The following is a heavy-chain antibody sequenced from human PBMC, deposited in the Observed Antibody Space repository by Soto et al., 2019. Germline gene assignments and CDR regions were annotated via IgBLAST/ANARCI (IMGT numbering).Heavy chain of an antibody. J-gene: IGHJ4*02. V-gene: IGHV3-30-3*02. D-gene: IGHD3-22*01. CDR3: AKIPVDYYDSSGYYDY. Sequence: PGGSLRLSCAASGFTFSSYAMHWVRQAPGKGLEWVAVISYDGSNKYYADSVKGRSTISRDNSKNTLYLQMNSLRAEDTAVYYCAKIPVDYYDSSGYYDYWGQGTLVTVSS. CDR2: ISYDGSNK. CDR1: GFTFSSYA.